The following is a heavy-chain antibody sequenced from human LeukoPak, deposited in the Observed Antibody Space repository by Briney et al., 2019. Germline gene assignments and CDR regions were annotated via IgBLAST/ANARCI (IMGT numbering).Heavy chain of an antibody. CDR1: GGSISSYY. CDR3: ARVVVGATLFDY. J-gene: IGHJ4*02. D-gene: IGHD1-26*01. V-gene: IGHV4-59*01. Sequence: KTSETLSLTCTVSGGSISSYYWSWIRQPPGKGLEWIGYIYYSGSTNYNPSLKSRVTISVDTSKNQFSLKLSSVTAAGTAVYYCARVVVGATLFDYWGQGTLVTVSS. CDR2: IYYSGST.